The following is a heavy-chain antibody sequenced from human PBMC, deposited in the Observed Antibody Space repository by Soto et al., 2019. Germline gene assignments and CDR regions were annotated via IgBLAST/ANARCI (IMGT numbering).Heavy chain of an antibody. V-gene: IGHV3-48*02. CDR2: ITSSSITI. CDR3: ARGARGMDV. CDR1: GFTFSSYS. J-gene: IGHJ6*02. Sequence: EMQLVESGGGLVQPGGSLRLSCEASGFTFSSYSMNWVRQAPGKGLEWVAYITSSSITIYYADSVKGRFTISRDNAKNSLYLQMNSLRDEDTAVYYCARGARGMDVWGHGTTVTVSS.